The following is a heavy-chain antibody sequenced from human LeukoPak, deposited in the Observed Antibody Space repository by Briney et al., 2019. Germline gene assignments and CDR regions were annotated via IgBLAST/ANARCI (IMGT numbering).Heavy chain of an antibody. CDR1: GFTFSSYA. J-gene: IGHJ4*02. CDR3: ARLGESSCTDY. CDR2: ISANGGGT. D-gene: IGHD3-16*01. V-gene: IGHV3-23*01. Sequence: GGSLRLSCAASGFTFSSYAMIWARQAPGKGLEWVSSISANGGGTYYADSVKGRFTISRDNSKNTVYLQMNSLRAEDTAVYYCARLGESSCTDYWGQGTLVTVSS.